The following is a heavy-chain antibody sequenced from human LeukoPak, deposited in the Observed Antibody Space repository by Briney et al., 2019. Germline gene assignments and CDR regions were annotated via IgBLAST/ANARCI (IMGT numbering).Heavy chain of an antibody. D-gene: IGHD5-18*01. CDR1: GGTFSSYA. V-gene: IGHV1-69*01. CDR2: IIPIFGTA. J-gene: IGHJ6*04. CDR3: ARGQGGYSYGYVGYYYGMDV. Sequence: GSSVKVSCKASGGTFSSYAISWVRQAPGQGLEWMGGIIPIFGTANYAQKFQGRVTITADESTSTAYMELSRLRSEDTAVYYCARGQGGYSYGYVGYYYGMDVWGKGTTVTVSS.